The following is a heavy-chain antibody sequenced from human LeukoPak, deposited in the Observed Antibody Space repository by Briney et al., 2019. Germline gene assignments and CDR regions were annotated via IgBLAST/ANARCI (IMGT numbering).Heavy chain of an antibody. J-gene: IGHJ5*02. CDR3: ARDKAPAASSWFDP. V-gene: IGHV4-34*01. CDR1: GGSFSGYY. CDR2: INHSGST. Sequence: SETLSLTCAVYGGSFSGYYWSWIRQPPGKGLEWIGEINHSGSTNYNPSLKSRVTISVDTSKNQFSLKLSSVTAADTAVYYCARDKAPAASSWFDPWGQGTLVTVSS. D-gene: IGHD2-2*01.